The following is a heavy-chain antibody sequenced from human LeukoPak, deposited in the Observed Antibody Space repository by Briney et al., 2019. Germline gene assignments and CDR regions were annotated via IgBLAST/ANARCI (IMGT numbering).Heavy chain of an antibody. Sequence: PGGSLRLSCAASGFTFIDYWISWVRQAPGKGLEWVANINQDGSEKHCVDSLRGRFTISRDNAKNSLYLQMNSLRAEDTAVYFCARDLYYFDRSGYYASDLSGQGTLVTVSS. CDR2: INQDGSEK. J-gene: IGHJ5*02. V-gene: IGHV3-7*01. CDR3: ARDLYYFDRSGYYASDL. CDR1: GFTFIDYW. D-gene: IGHD3-22*01.